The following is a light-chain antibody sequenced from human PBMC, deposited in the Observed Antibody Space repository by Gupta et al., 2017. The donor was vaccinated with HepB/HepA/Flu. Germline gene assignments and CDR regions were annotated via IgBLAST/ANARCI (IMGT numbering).Light chain of an antibody. J-gene: IGLJ1*01. CDR2: DVT. CDR1: SSDVGVYNY. Sequence: QSALTQPASASGSPGQSITISCTGTSSDVGVYNYVYWYQQHPGKAPKIMIYDVTNRPSGVSNRFSGSKSGNTASLTISGLQAEDEADYYCSSYTSSSTLYVFGTGTKVTVL. V-gene: IGLV2-14*03. CDR3: SSYTSSSTLYV.